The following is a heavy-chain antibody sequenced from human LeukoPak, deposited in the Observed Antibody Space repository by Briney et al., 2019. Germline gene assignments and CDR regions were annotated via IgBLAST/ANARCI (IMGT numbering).Heavy chain of an antibody. CDR1: GGSISSYY. Sequence: SETLSLTCTVSGGSISSYYWSWIRQPPGKGLEWIGEINHSGSTNYNPSLKSRVTISVDTSKNQFSLKLSSVTAADTAVYYCARGSAIFGVVWSDYFDYWGQGTLVTVSS. D-gene: IGHD3-3*01. CDR2: INHSGST. CDR3: ARGSAIFGVVWSDYFDY. V-gene: IGHV4-34*01. J-gene: IGHJ4*02.